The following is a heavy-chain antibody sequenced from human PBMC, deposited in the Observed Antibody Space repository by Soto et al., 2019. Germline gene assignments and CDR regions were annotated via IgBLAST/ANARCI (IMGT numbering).Heavy chain of an antibody. CDR2: ISYDGSNK. CDR3: ASQTGLGGWPLFP. J-gene: IGHJ5*02. Sequence: PGGSLRLSCVASGFTFSSYAMHWVRQAPGKGLEWVAVISYDGSNKYYADSVKGRFTISRDNSKNTLYLQMNSLRAEDTAVYYCASQTGLGGWPLFPWGQGTLVTVSS. D-gene: IGHD6-19*01. V-gene: IGHV3-30-3*01. CDR1: GFTFSSYA.